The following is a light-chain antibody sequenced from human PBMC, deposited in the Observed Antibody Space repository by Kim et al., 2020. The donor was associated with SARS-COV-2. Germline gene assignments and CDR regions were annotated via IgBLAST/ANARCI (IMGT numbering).Light chain of an antibody. J-gene: IGKJ4*01. V-gene: IGKV3-15*01. Sequence: VSPGERAPLSCRASQSLSNNLAWYQHKPGQTPRLLIYGAYTRATGIPARFSGSGSGTEFTLAITSLQSEDFAVYYCQQYNDWPLTFGGGTKVDIK. CDR3: QQYNDWPLT. CDR1: QSLSNN. CDR2: GAY.